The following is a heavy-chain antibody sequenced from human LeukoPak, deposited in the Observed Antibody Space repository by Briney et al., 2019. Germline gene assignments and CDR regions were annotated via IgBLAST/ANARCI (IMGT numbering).Heavy chain of an antibody. Sequence: GSLRLSCAASGFTFSSYAMSWVRQPPGKGLEWIGSIYYSGSTYYNPSLKSRVTISVDTSKNQFSLKLSSVTAADTAVYYCARHFGGYYYDSSGSPGWFDPWGQGTLVTVSS. J-gene: IGHJ5*02. D-gene: IGHD3-22*01. V-gene: IGHV4-39*01. CDR3: ARHFGGYYYDSSGSPGWFDP. CDR2: IYYSGST. CDR1: GFTFSSYA.